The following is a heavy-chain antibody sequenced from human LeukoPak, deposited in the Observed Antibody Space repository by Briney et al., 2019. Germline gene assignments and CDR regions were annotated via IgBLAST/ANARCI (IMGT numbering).Heavy chain of an antibody. Sequence: GRSLRLSCAASGFTFSSYAMHWVRQAPGKGLEWVAVISYDGSNKYYADSVKGRFTISRDNSKNTLYLQMNSLRAEDTAIYYCARGLHSRLYDSSVYYPYWGQGTLVTVSS. J-gene: IGHJ4*02. CDR1: GFTFSSYA. D-gene: IGHD3-22*01. CDR3: ARGLHSRLYDSSVYYPY. CDR2: ISYDGSNK. V-gene: IGHV3-30*04.